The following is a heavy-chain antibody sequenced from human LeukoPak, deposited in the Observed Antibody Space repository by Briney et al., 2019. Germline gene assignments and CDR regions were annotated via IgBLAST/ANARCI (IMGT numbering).Heavy chain of an antibody. CDR3: ARSYGPSDY. CDR1: GYTLTSYD. D-gene: IGHD4-17*01. J-gene: IGHJ4*02. V-gene: IGHV1-8*01. Sequence: ASVKVSCKASGYTLTSYDTDWVRQATGQGLEWMGLMNPNSGNTGYAQKFQGRVTMTRNTSISTAYMELGSLRSEDTAVYYCARSYGPSDYWGQGTLVTVSS. CDR2: MNPNSGNT.